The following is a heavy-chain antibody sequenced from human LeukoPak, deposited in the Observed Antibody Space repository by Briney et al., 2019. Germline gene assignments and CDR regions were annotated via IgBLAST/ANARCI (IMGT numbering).Heavy chain of an antibody. CDR3: AKGLSYVAVRYFDY. V-gene: IGHV3-30*02. CDR2: IRYDGSNK. D-gene: IGHD6-19*01. J-gene: IGHJ4*02. Sequence: GGSLRLSCAASGFTFSSYGMHWVRQAPGKGLEWVAFIRYDGSNKYYADSVKGRFTISRDNAKNSLYLQMNSLRAEDTAVYYCAKGLSYVAVRYFDYWGQGTLVAVSS. CDR1: GFTFSSYG.